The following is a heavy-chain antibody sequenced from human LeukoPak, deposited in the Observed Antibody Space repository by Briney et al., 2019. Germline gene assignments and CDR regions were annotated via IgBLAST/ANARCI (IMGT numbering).Heavy chain of an antibody. V-gene: IGHV4-39*01. CDR2: IYYSGST. CDR1: SGSISSDSYY. CDR3: ASLAVAGLSEGY. J-gene: IGHJ4*02. Sequence: SETLSLTCTVSSGSISSDSYYWAWIRQPPGKGLEWIASIYYSGSTYYNPSLKSRVTISVDTSRNQFSLKLSSVTAADTAVYYCASLAVAGLSEGYWGQGTLVIVSS. D-gene: IGHD6-19*01.